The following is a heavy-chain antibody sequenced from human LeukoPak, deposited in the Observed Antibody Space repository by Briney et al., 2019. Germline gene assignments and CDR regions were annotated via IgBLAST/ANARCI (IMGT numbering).Heavy chain of an antibody. D-gene: IGHD5-24*01. Sequence: GASVKVSCKASGYTFTSYGISWVRQAPGQGLEWMGWISAYNGNTNYAQKLQGRVTMTTDTSTSTAYMELSSLTSEDTAVYFCARDRVGVGGNGYENWGQGTLVTVSS. V-gene: IGHV1-18*01. CDR3: ARDRVGVGGNGYEN. CDR1: GYTFTSYG. J-gene: IGHJ4*02. CDR2: ISAYNGNT.